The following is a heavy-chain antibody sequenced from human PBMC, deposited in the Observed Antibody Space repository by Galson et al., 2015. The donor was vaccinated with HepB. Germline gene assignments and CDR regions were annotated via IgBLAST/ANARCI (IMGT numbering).Heavy chain of an antibody. D-gene: IGHD4-17*01. CDR2: INADNGNT. Sequence: SVKVSCKASGYTFTSYAMHWVRQAPGQRLEWMGWINADNGNTKYSQKFQGRVTITRDTSASTAYMELSSLRSEDTAVYYCARVGHYGDYGPPLYYYGMDVWGQGTTVTVSS. CDR3: ARVGHYGDYGPPLYYYGMDV. CDR1: GYTFTSYA. J-gene: IGHJ6*02. V-gene: IGHV1-3*01.